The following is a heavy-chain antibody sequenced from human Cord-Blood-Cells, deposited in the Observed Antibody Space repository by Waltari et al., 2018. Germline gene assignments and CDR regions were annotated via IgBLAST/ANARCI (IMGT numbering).Heavy chain of an antibody. Sequence: QLQLQESGPGLVKPSETLSLTCTVSGGSISSSSYYWGWPRQPPGKGLEWIGSIYYSGSTYYNPSLKSRVTISVDTSKNQFSLKLSSVTAADTAVYYCARRGRYCSSTSCYDGWFDPWGQGTLVTVSS. J-gene: IGHJ5*02. V-gene: IGHV4-39*01. CDR1: GGSISSSSYY. CDR3: ARRGRYCSSTSCYDGWFDP. CDR2: IYYSGST. D-gene: IGHD2-2*01.